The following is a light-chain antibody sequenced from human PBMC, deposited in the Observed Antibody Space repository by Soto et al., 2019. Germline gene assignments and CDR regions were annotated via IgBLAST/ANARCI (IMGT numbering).Light chain of an antibody. CDR1: QSVNNN. CDR3: QQRSNWPRT. J-gene: IGKJ1*01. CDR2: DAS. V-gene: IGKV3-11*01. Sequence: EIVMTQSPVTLSVSPGERATLSCTASQSVNNNVAWYQQKPGQAPRLLIYDASSRATGIPARFSGSGSGTDFTLTISSLEPEDFAVYYCQQRSNWPRTFGQGTKVDIK.